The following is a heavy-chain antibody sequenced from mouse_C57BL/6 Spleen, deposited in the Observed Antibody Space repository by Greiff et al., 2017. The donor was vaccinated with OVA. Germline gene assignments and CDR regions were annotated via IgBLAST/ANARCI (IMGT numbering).Heavy chain of an antibody. CDR3: ASMYYGNYEYFDV. Sequence: VQLQQSGAELVKPGASVKLSCKASGYTFTSYWMHWVKQRPGQGLEWIGMIHPNSGSTNYNAKFKSKATLTVDKSSSTAYMQRSSLTSEDASVYYWASMYYGNYEYFDVWGTGTTVTVSS. CDR2: IHPNSGST. V-gene: IGHV1-64*01. J-gene: IGHJ1*03. CDR1: GYTFTSYW. D-gene: IGHD2-1*01.